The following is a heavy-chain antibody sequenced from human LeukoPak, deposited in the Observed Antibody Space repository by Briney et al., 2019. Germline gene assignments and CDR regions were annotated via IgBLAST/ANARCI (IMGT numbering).Heavy chain of an antibody. CDR2: IYHSGST. CDR1: GGSISSGNW. J-gene: IGHJ4*02. V-gene: IGHV4-4*02. Sequence: SETLSLTCAVSGGSISSGNWWSWVRQPPGKGLEWIGEIYHSGSTNYNPSLKSRVTISVDKSKNQFSPNLTSVTAADTAVYFCAKEAVAAGPHYFDYWGQGTLVTVSS. D-gene: IGHD2-15*01. CDR3: AKEAVAAGPHYFDY.